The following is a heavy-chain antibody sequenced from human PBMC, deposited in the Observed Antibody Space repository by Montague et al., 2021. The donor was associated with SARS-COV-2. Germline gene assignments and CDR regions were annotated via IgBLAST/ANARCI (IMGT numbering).Heavy chain of an antibody. V-gene: IGHV4-34*01. Sequence: SETLSLTCAVYGGSLSGYYWNWIRQPPGKGLEWIGEINHSGSAKYNPSLKRRVTISVDTSRNQFSLKLNSVTAADTAVYYCARLGEGVVPAPILGVGPYYSYCYMDVWGKGATVTVSS. D-gene: IGHD2-2*02. CDR1: GGSLSGYY. CDR2: INHSGSA. J-gene: IGHJ6*03. CDR3: ARLGEGVVPAPILGVGPYYSYCYMDV.